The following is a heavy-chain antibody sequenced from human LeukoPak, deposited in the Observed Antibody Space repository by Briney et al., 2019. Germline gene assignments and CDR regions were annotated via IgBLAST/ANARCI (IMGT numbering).Heavy chain of an antibody. V-gene: IGHV4-59*01. CDR3: VRLQPNTGEWAFDI. Sequence: SETLSLTCTVSGGSISPYYWSWIRQPPGEGLEWIGYISNGGSTNYNPSLKSRVTISVDTSKNQLSLKLSSVTAADTAVYHCVRLQPNTGEWAFDIWGQGTVVSVSS. J-gene: IGHJ3*02. CDR2: ISNGGST. D-gene: IGHD1-1*01. CDR1: GGSISPYY.